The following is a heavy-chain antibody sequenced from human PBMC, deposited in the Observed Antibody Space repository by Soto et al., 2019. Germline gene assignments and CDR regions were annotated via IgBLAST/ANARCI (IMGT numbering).Heavy chain of an antibody. CDR3: AKDRTTMIVRGPFDY. CDR1: GFTFSSYG. V-gene: IGHV3-30*18. CDR2: ISYDGSNK. J-gene: IGHJ4*02. D-gene: IGHD3-22*01. Sequence: SGGSLRLSCAASGFTFSSYGMHWVRQAPGKGLEWVAVISYDGSNKYYADSVKGRFTISRDNSKNTLYLQMNSLRAEDTAVYYCAKDRTTMIVRGPFDYWGQGTLVTVSS.